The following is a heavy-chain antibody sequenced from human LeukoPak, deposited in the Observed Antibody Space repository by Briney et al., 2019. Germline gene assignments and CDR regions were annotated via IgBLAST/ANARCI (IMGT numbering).Heavy chain of an antibody. CDR2: ISYDGSDK. J-gene: IGHJ4*02. Sequence: GGSLRLSCAASGFTFKSYGMHWVRQAPGKGLDWVAAISYDGSDKYYVDSVKGRFTISRDNSKNTLYLQMDSLKSEYTAVYYCATGYSVEMATMPDWGQGTLVTVPS. V-gene: IGHV3-30*03. D-gene: IGHD5-24*01. CDR1: GFTFKSYG. CDR3: ATGYSVEMATMPD.